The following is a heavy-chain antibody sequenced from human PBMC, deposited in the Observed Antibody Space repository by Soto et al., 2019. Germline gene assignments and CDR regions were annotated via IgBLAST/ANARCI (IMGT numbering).Heavy chain of an antibody. V-gene: IGHV4-31*03. J-gene: IGHJ2*01. CDR1: GGSISSGGYY. CDR3: ARSLRVHWYFDL. Sequence: QVQLQESGPGLVKPSQTLSLTCTVSGGSISSGGYYWSWIRQHPGKGLEWIGYIYYSGSTYYNPSLKSRVTISVDTSKIQFPLKLSSVTAADTAVYYCARSLRVHWYFDLWGRGTLVTVSS. CDR2: IYYSGST. D-gene: IGHD1-1*01.